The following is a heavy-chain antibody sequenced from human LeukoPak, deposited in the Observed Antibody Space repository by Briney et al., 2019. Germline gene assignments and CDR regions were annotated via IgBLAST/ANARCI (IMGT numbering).Heavy chain of an antibody. CDR2: IYYSGST. V-gene: IGHV4-61*01. CDR3: ARVSYGYYYYMDV. D-gene: IGHD5-18*01. J-gene: IGHJ6*03. Sequence: SETLSLTCTVSDGSINIDTYYWSWIRQPPGKGLEWIGYIYYSGSTNYNPSLKSRVTISVDTSKNQFSLKLSSVTAADTAVYYCARVSYGYYYYMDVWGKGTTVTVSS. CDR1: DGSINIDTYY.